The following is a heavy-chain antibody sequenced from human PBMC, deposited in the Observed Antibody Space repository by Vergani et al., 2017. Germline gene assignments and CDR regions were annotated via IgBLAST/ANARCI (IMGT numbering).Heavy chain of an antibody. CDR2: IYYSGST. Sequence: QVQLQESGPGLVKPSQTLSITCTVSGGSISSGGYYWSWIRQHPGKGLEWIGYIYYSGSTYYNPSLKSRVTISVDTSKNQFSLKLSSVTAADTAAYYCARARIQLWDNFYYYMDVWGKGTTVTVSS. V-gene: IGHV4-31*03. CDR1: GGSISSGGYY. D-gene: IGHD5-18*01. J-gene: IGHJ6*03. CDR3: ARARIQLWDNFYYYMDV.